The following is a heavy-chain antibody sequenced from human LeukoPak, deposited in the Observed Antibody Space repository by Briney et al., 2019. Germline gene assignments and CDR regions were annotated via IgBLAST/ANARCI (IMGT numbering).Heavy chain of an antibody. V-gene: IGHV4-4*07. CDR2: IYTSGST. CDR3: ARDLVVGATNAFDI. D-gene: IGHD1-26*01. J-gene: IGHJ3*02. Sequence: SETLSLTCTVSGGSISSYYWSWIRQPAGKGLEWIGRIYTSGSTNYNPSLKSRVTMSVDTSKNQFSLKLSSVTAADTAVYDCARDLVVGATNAFDIWGQGTMVTVSS. CDR1: GGSISSYY.